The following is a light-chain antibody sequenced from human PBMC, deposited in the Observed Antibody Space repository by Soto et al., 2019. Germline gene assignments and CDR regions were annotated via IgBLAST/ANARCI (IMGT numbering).Light chain of an antibody. CDR1: SSNIGARYD. Sequence: QSVLTQPPSVSGAPGQRVTISCTGSSSNIGARYDVHWYQQLPGTPPKLLIYGNTNRPSGVPDRFSGSKSGTSASLAITGLQAEDEADYYCQSYDSRLSAWVFGGGTKLTVL. CDR2: GNT. V-gene: IGLV1-40*01. CDR3: QSYDSRLSAWV. J-gene: IGLJ3*02.